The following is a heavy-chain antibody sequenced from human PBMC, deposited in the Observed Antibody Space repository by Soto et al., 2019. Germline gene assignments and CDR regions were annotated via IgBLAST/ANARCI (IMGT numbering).Heavy chain of an antibody. Sequence: GASVKVSCKASGYTFNNYGMHWVRQAPGKGLEWVAVIWNDGNGYYYANSVKGRFTISRDNSENTLYLQMSSLRAEDTAVYYCARRQISPPTRGAASARGGIDAWGQGTTVTVSS. V-gene: IGHV3-33*01. J-gene: IGHJ6*02. D-gene: IGHD6-13*01. CDR3: ARRQISPPTRGAASARGGIDA. CDR1: GYTFNNYG. CDR2: IWNDGNGY.